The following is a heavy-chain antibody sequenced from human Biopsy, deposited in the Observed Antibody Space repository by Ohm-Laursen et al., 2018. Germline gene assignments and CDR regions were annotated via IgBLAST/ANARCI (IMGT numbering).Heavy chain of an antibody. Sequence: SDTLSLTWTVYGASITSYYWSWIRQPAGKGLEWIGHTYKGGNTNHNPSLKSRVSMSVDTSKNQLSLTLRSVTAADTAVYYCARDLPSSYYYAMDVWGQGTTVTVSS. CDR2: TYKGGNT. J-gene: IGHJ6*02. V-gene: IGHV4-4*07. CDR3: ARDLPSSYYYAMDV. CDR1: GASITSYY.